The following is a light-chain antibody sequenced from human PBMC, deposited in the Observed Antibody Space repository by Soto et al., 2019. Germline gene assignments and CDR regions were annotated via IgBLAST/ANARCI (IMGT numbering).Light chain of an antibody. CDR1: SSNIGAGYD. CDR3: QSYDSSLSAYV. V-gene: IGLV1-40*01. CDR2: VNT. J-gene: IGLJ1*01. Sequence: QSVLTQPPSVSGAPGQRVTISCTGSSSNIGAGYDVHWYQQLPGTAPKLLIFVNTNRPSGVPDRFSGSKSGTSASLASAGLQAEDEADYYCQSYDSSLSAYVFGTGTKLTVL.